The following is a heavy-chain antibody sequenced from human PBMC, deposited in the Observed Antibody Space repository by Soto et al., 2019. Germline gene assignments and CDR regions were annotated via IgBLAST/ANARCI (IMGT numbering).Heavy chain of an antibody. CDR3: ARDIGIQPYGDYVGYYYYMDV. D-gene: IGHD4-17*01. CDR1: GYTFTSYG. J-gene: IGHJ6*03. CDR2: ISAYNGNT. V-gene: IGHV1-18*01. Sequence: QVQLVQSGAEVKKPGASVKVSCKASGYTFTSYGISWVRQAPGQGLEWMGWISAYNGNTNYAQKLQGRVTMTTDTSTSTAYMELRSLRSDDTAVYYCARDIGIQPYGDYVGYYYYMDVWGKGTTVTVSS.